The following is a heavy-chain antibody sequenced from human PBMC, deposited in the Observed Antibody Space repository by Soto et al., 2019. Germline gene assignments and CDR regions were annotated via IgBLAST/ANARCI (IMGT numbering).Heavy chain of an antibody. CDR2: INPNGGST. J-gene: IGHJ4*02. D-gene: IGHD2-21*01. V-gene: IGHV1-46*01. CDR1: GYTFIHYY. Sequence: QVQLVQSGAEVKKPGASVKISCKASGYTFIHYYIHWVRQAPGQGREWMAIINPNGGSTNYAQKFQGRVTVTSDTSTTTVSMELNSLESDDTAVYFCARSLLRGDFWGQGTLVTVSS. CDR3: ARSLLRGDF.